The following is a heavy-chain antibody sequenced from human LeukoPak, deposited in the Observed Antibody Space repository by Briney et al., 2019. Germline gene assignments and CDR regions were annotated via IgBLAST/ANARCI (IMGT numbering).Heavy chain of an antibody. CDR2: ILTSGTT. CDR1: NGSISSYH. J-gene: IGHJ4*02. V-gene: IGHV4-4*09. Sequence: PSETLSLTCTVSNGSISSYHWSWVRQPPGKGLEWIGYILTSGTTNYNPSLKSRLTISVDTSKTQFTLKLSSVTAADTAVYYCARLRVSGSYLYYFDYWGQGTLVTVSS. D-gene: IGHD1-26*01. CDR3: ARLRVSGSYLYYFDY.